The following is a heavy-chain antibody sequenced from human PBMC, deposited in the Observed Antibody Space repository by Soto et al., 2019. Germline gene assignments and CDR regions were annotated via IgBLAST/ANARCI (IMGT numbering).Heavy chain of an antibody. CDR3: AKTLGRSYCGGDCYSDY. D-gene: IGHD2-21*02. V-gene: IGHV3-23*01. CDR1: GFTFSSYA. J-gene: IGHJ4*02. CDR2: ISGSGEIT. Sequence: EVQLLESGGGLVQPGGSLRLSCAASGFTFSSYAMKWVRQAPGKGLEWVSSISGSGEITYYADSVKGRFTISRDNSKYRVHLQMNRLRAEDTAVYYCAKTLGRSYCGGDCYSDYWGQGTLVTVCS.